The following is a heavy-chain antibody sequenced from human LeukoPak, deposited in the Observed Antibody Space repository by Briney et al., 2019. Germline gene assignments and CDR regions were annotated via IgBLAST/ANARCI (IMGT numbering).Heavy chain of an antibody. J-gene: IGHJ6*03. CDR2: INHSGST. CDR3: ARGRSLAYCGGDCFNYYYYYYMDV. V-gene: IGHV4-34*01. D-gene: IGHD2-21*02. CDR1: GGSFSGYY. Sequence: SETLSLTCAVYGGSFSGYYWSWIRQPPGKGLEWIGEINHSGSTNYNPSLKSRVTISVDTSKNQFSLKLSSVTAADTAVYYCARGRSLAYCGGDCFNYYYYYYMDVWGKGTTVTVSS.